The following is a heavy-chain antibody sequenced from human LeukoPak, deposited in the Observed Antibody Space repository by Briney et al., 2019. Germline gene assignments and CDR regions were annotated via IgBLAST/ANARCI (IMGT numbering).Heavy chain of an antibody. CDR1: GFTVSSNY. J-gene: IGHJ4*02. Sequence: GGSLRLSCAASGFTVSSNYMSWVRQAPGKGLEWVLVIYSGGSTYYADSVKGRFTISRDNSKNTLYLQMNSLRAEDTAVYYCARDLGYSYGYVYWGQGTLVTVSS. CDR3: ARDLGYSYGYVY. V-gene: IGHV3-53*01. D-gene: IGHD5-18*01. CDR2: IYSGGST.